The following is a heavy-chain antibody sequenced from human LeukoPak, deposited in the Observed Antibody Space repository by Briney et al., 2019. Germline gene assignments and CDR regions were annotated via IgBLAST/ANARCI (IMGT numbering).Heavy chain of an antibody. CDR1: GGTFSSYA. D-gene: IGHD6-13*01. Sequence: SVKVSCKASGGTFSSYAISWVRQAPGQGLEWMGGIIPIFGTANYAQKFQGRVTITTDESTSTAYMELSSLRSEDTAVYYCARGSLGIPLSEVYYYMDVWGKGTTVTVSS. J-gene: IGHJ6*03. CDR3: ARGSLGIPLSEVYYYMDV. CDR2: IIPIFGTA. V-gene: IGHV1-69*05.